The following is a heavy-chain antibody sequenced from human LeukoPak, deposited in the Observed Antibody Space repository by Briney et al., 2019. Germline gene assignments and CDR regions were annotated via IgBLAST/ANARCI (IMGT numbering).Heavy chain of an antibody. CDR3: ARHGGVADSCPDNFDY. D-gene: IGHD2-8*02. CDR2: IYFSGRT. Sequence: SETLSLTCSVSGGSISSSSYFWGWIRQPPGKGLEWIGSIYFSGRTCYNPSLKSRVTLSLDTCKNQFSLKLTSVTAPDTAVYDCARHGGVADSCPDNFDYWGQGTLVTVSS. V-gene: IGHV4-39*01. CDR1: GGSISSSSYF. J-gene: IGHJ4*02.